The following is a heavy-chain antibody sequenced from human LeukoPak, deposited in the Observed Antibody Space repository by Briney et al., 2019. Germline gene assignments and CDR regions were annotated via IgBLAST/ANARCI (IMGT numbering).Heavy chain of an antibody. CDR2: INPSDGST. V-gene: IGHV1-46*01. CDR3: ARDMSSVLRFLEWSPRHSLDY. J-gene: IGHJ4*02. Sequence: ASVKVSCKASGYSFTYHYMHWLRQAPGQGLEWRGIINPSDGSTTYAQKFQGRVTMTRDMSTSTVYMELSSLRSEDTAVYYCARDMSSVLRFLEWSPRHSLDYWGQGTLVTVSS. D-gene: IGHD3-3*01. CDR1: GYSFTYHY.